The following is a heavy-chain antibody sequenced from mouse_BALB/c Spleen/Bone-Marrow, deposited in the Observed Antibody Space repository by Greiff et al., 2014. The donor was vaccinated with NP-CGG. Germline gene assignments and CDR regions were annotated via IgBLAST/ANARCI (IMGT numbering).Heavy chain of an antibody. J-gene: IGHJ2*01. V-gene: IGHV1-77*01. CDR2: IYPGSGNT. Sequence: VQLQQSGAELARPGASVKLSCKASGYTFTDYYINWVKQRTGQGLEWIGEIYPGSGNTYYNEKFKGKATLTADKSSSTAYMQLSSLTSEDSAVYFWARRGYFDYWGQGTTLTVSS. CDR1: GYTFTDYY. CDR3: ARRGYFDY.